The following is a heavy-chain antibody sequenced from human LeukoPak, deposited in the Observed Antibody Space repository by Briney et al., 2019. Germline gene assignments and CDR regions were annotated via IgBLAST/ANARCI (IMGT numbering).Heavy chain of an antibody. CDR2: IEYDGNNR. Sequence: GGSLRLSCAASGFTFSTYGMHWVRQAPGKGLEWVAFIEYDGNNRYYADSVKGRFTISRDNSNNTLYLQMNSLRTEDTAVYYCARDRGPVVSYFDYWGQGTLVTVSS. CDR3: ARDRGPVVSYFDY. CDR1: GFTFSTYG. J-gene: IGHJ4*02. V-gene: IGHV3-30*02. D-gene: IGHD2-2*01.